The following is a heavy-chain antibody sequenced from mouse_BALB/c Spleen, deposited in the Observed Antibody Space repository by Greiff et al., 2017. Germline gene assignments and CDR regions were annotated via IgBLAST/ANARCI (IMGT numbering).Heavy chain of an antibody. CDR2: ISSGGST. CDR3: ARGVYDYVFAY. Sequence: EVKLVESGGGLVKPGGSLKLSCAASGFTFSSYAMSWVRQTPEKRLEWVASISSGGSTYYPDSVKGRFTISRDNARNILYLQMSSLRSEDTAMYYCARGVYDYVFAYWGQGTLVTVSA. CDR1: GFTFSSYA. J-gene: IGHJ3*01. V-gene: IGHV5-6-5*01. D-gene: IGHD2-4*01.